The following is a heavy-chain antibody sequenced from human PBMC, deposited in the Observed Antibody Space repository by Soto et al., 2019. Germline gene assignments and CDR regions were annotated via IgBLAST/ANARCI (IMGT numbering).Heavy chain of an antibody. CDR3: ARALRSYYFDY. V-gene: IGHV4-31*02. D-gene: IGHD3-16*02. CDR2: IYYTGNT. Sequence: WTWIRQHPGKGLEWIGYIYYTGNTFYNPSLKSRLTISLDTSKTQFSLKLSSVTAADAAMYYCARALRSYYFDYWGQGTLVTVSS. J-gene: IGHJ4*02.